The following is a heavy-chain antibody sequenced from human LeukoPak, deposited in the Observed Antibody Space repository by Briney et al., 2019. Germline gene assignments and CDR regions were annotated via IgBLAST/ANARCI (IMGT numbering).Heavy chain of an antibody. D-gene: IGHD3-22*01. CDR1: GGSFSGYY. CDR2: INHSGST. V-gene: IGHV4-34*01. Sequence: SETLSLTCAVYGGSFSGYYWSWIRQPPGKGLEWIGEINHSGSTNYNPPLKSRVTISVDTSKNQFSLKLSSVTAADTAVYYCARGGEYDSSGYMYDYWGQGTLVTVSS. J-gene: IGHJ4*02. CDR3: ARGGEYDSSGYMYDY.